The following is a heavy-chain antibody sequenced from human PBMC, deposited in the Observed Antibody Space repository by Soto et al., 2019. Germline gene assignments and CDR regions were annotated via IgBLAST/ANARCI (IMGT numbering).Heavy chain of an antibody. J-gene: IGHJ4*02. CDR1: GFTFSAYS. D-gene: IGHD5-12*01. CDR2: ITSRSDYI. Sequence: GGSLRLSCAASGFTFSAYSMSWVRQAPGKGLEWVSSITSRSDYIYYADSLKGRFTISRDNTKNSLYLQMHSLRAEDTAFYYCARIDGYTYPNDYWGQGTLVTVSS. V-gene: IGHV3-21*01. CDR3: ARIDGYTYPNDY.